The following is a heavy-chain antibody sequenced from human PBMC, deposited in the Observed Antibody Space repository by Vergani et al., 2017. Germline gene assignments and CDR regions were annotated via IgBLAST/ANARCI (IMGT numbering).Heavy chain of an antibody. CDR3: ARDPRGYGGDPEDYYYGMDV. D-gene: IGHD2-21*02. V-gene: IGHV1-69*08. CDR2: IIPVLGKT. CDR1: GATFRSNT. Sequence: QVQLVQSGAEVKKPGSSVKVSCKASGATFRSNTISWVRQVPGQALEWMGRIIPVLGKTKYAQDFQGRLTITADTSTSTAYMELTSLRSQDTAVYYCARDPRGYGGDPEDYYYGMDVWGQGTTVTVSS. J-gene: IGHJ6*02.